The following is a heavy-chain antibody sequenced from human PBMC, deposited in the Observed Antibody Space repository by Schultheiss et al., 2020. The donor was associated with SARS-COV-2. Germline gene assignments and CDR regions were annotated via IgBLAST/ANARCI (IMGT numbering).Heavy chain of an antibody. CDR2: ISSSGSTI. CDR3: AREGLGYCSGGSCYAAFDI. D-gene: IGHD2-15*01. CDR1: GFTFSSYE. V-gene: IGHV3-48*03. J-gene: IGHJ3*02. Sequence: GGSLRLSCAASGFTFSSYEMNWVRQAPGKGLEWVSYISSSGSTIYYADSVKGRFTISRDNAKNSLYLQMNSLRAEDTAVYYCAREGLGYCSGGSCYAAFDIWGQGTMVTVSS.